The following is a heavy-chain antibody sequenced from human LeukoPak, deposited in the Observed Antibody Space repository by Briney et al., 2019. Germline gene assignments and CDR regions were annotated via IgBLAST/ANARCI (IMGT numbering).Heavy chain of an antibody. Sequence: SVKVSCKASGGTFSSYAISWVRQAPGQGLEWMGGIIPIFGTANYAQKFQDRVTITADKSTSTAYMELSSLRSEHTAVYYCARDRGDGYYYYYMDVWGKGTTVTVSS. V-gene: IGHV1-69*06. CDR2: IIPIFGTA. J-gene: IGHJ6*03. CDR3: ARDRGDGYYYYYMDV. CDR1: GGTFSSYA. D-gene: IGHD3-10*01.